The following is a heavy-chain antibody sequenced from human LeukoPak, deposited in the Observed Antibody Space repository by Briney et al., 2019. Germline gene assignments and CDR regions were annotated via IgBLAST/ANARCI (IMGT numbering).Heavy chain of an antibody. CDR1: GFSFTSYA. D-gene: IGHD3-3*01. J-gene: IGHJ4*02. Sequence: GGSLRLSCTTSGFSFTSYAMNWVRQAPGKGLEWLSYISGPGTTTKYADSVKGRFTISRDNAKNSLYLQMNSLRAEDTAVYYCARDPMYYDFWSGPDYWGQGTLVTVSS. CDR3: ARDPMYYDFWSGPDY. V-gene: IGHV3-48*01. CDR2: ISGPGTTT.